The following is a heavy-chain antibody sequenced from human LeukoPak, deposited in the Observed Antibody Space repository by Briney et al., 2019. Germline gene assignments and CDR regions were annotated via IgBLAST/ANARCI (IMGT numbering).Heavy chain of an antibody. Sequence: SETLSLTCAVSGYSISSGYYWSWIRQPPGKGLEWIGYIYYSGSTNYNPSLKSRVTISVDTSKNQFSLKLSSVTAADTAVYYCARSDSSGYYSGFWYFDLWGRGTLVTVSS. D-gene: IGHD3-22*01. CDR2: IYYSGST. J-gene: IGHJ2*01. CDR1: GYSISSGYY. V-gene: IGHV4-61*01. CDR3: ARSDSSGYYSGFWYFDL.